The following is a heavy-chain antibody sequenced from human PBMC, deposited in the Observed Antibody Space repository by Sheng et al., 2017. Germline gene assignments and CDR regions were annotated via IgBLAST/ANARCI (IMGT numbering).Heavy chain of an antibody. V-gene: IGHV3-21*01. Sequence: EVQLVESGGGLVKPGGSLRLSCAASGFTFSSYSMNWVRQAPGKGLEWVSSISSSSSYIYYADSVKGRFTISRDNAKNSLYLQMNSLRAEDTAVYYCARVWGDFDWLLNGGYYYYYMDVWGKGTTVTVSS. J-gene: IGHJ6*03. CDR3: ARVWGDFDWLLNGGYYYYYMDV. D-gene: IGHD3-9*01. CDR1: GFTFSSYS. CDR2: ISSSSSYI.